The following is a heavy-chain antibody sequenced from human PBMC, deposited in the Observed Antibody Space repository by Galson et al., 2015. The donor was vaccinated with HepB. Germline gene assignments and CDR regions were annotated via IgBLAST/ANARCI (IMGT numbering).Heavy chain of an antibody. CDR2: IRSKAYGGTT. Sequence: SLRLSCAGSGFSFGDYAMGWFRQPPGKGLEWVCHIRSKAYGGTTEYAASVRGRFTISRDDSKTIAYLQMNSLRNEDTAVYFCTRAPLYSTSPHWEMDVWGKGTTVTVSS. D-gene: IGHD6-6*01. CDR3: TRAPLYSTSPHWEMDV. J-gene: IGHJ6*04. V-gene: IGHV3-49*03. CDR1: GFSFGDYA.